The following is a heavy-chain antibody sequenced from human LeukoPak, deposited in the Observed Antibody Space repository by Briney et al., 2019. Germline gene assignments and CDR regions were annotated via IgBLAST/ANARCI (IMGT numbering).Heavy chain of an antibody. V-gene: IGHV3-73*01. Sequence: GGSLRLSCAASGFTFSGSAMHWVRQASGKGLEWVGRIRSKANSYATAYAASVKGRFTISRDDSKNTAYLQMNSLKTEDTAVYYCTRDPRYNWNDVSDGYMDVWGKGTTVTVSS. D-gene: IGHD1-1*01. J-gene: IGHJ6*03. CDR1: GFTFSGSA. CDR2: IRSKANSYAT. CDR3: TRDPRYNWNDVSDGYMDV.